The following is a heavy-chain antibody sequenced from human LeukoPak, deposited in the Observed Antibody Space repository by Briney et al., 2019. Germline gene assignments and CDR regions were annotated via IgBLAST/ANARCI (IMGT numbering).Heavy chain of an antibody. CDR1: GFTFSSYA. D-gene: IGHD3-22*01. J-gene: IGHJ2*01. CDR3: AKNKIVVVITDRGWYFDL. CDR2: ISGSGGST. V-gene: IGHV3-23*01. Sequence: QTWGSLRLSCAASGFTFSSYAMSWVRQAPGKGLEWVSAISGSGGSTYYADSVKGRFTISRDNSKNTLYLQMNSLRAEDTAVYYCAKNKIVVVITDRGWYFDLWGRGTLVTVSS.